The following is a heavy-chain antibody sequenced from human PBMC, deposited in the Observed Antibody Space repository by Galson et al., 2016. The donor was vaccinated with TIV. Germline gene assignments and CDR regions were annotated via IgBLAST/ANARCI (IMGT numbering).Heavy chain of an antibody. CDR1: GFTFSSYW. D-gene: IGHD2-2*02. CDR2: ISDTGISR. Sequence: SLRLSCAASGFTFSSYWMSWVRQAPGKGLEWVSSISDTGISRYYADSVKGRFTISRDNSRNMLYLQMNSLRAEDTALYFCAKFAMLGKIAIHFDYWGQGTLLTVSS. V-gene: IGHV3-23*01. J-gene: IGHJ4*02. CDR3: AKFAMLGKIAIHFDY.